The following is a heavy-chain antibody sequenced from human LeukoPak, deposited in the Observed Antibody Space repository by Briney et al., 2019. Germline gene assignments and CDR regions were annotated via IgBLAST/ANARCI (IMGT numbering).Heavy chain of an antibody. D-gene: IGHD6-6*01. Sequence: PGGSLRLSCAGSGFTSDDCAMHWVRQAPGKGLEWVSGISWNSGSIGYADSVRGRFTVSRDNAKNTLFLRMNSLRVEDTAMYYCARVRSEYSSSSPPDYWGQGTLVTVSS. CDR2: ISWNSGSI. CDR3: ARVRSEYSSSSPPDY. V-gene: IGHV3-9*02. J-gene: IGHJ4*02. CDR1: GFTSDDCA.